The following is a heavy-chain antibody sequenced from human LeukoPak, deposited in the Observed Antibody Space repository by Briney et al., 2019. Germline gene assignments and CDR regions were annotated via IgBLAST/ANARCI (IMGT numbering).Heavy chain of an antibody. J-gene: IGHJ3*02. CDR3: AREVTHDAFDI. V-gene: IGHV3-21*01. CDR1: GFTFSSYS. CDR2: ISSSSSYI. Sequence: PGGPLRLSCAASGFTFSSYSMNWVRQAPGKGLEWVSSISSSSSYIYYADSVKGRFTISRDNAKNSLYLQMNSLRAEDTAVYYCAREVTHDAFDIWGQGTMVTVSS. D-gene: IGHD2-21*02.